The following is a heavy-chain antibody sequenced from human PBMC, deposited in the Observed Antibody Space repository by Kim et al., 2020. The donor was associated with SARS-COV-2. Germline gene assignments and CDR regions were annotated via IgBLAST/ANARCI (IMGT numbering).Heavy chain of an antibody. CDR1: GYTFTGYY. D-gene: IGHD6-19*01. Sequence: ASVKVSCKASGYTFTGYYMHWVRQAPGQGLEWLGRINPNSGGTNYAQKFQGRVTMTRDTSISTAYMELSRLRSDDTAVYYCARDPGIAVAGGYYYYYGMDVWGQGTTVPVSS. V-gene: IGHV1-2*06. J-gene: IGHJ6*02. CDR2: INPNSGGT. CDR3: ARDPGIAVAGGYYYYYGMDV.